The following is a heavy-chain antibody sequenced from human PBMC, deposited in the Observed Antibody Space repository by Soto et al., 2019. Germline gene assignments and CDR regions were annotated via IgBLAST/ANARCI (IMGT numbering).Heavy chain of an antibody. CDR1: GFSFSDYY. V-gene: IGHV3-11*01. Sequence: GGSLRLSCAASGFSFSDYYMTWIRQAPGKGLEWVSYISSSGGTKYHADSVKGRFTISRDNAKNPLYLQMNSLRAEDTAVYYCARGYSSSWTYNWFDPWGQGTLVTVSS. J-gene: IGHJ5*02. CDR2: ISSSGGTK. D-gene: IGHD6-13*01. CDR3: ARGYSSSWTYNWFDP.